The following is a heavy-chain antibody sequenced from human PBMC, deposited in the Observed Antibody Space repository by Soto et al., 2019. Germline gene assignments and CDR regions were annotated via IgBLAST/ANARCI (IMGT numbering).Heavy chain of an antibody. CDR2: MNPNSGNT. V-gene: IGHV1-8*01. CDR1: GYTFTSSD. Sequence: QVQLVQSGAEVKKPGASVKVSCKASGYTFTSSDINWVRQATGQGLEWLGWMNPNSGNTGYAQKFQGRITLTRSTSLNSAYLELSSLSSDDSAVYYCARGASPWGKGTLVTVSS. CDR3: ARGASP. J-gene: IGHJ5*02.